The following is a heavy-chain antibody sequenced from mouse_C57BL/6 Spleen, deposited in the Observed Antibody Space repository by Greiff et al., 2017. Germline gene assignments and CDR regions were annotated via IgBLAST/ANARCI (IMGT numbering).Heavy chain of an antibody. Sequence: EVQVVESEGGLVQPGSSMKLSCTASGFTFSDSYMAWVRQVPEKGLEWVANINYDGSSTYYLDSLKGRFIISRDNAKNILYLQMSSLKSEDTATYYCARDVGYWDAMEGWGQGTSVTVAT. D-gene: IGHD2-3*01. CDR3: ARDVGYWDAMEG. J-gene: IGHJ4*01. CDR1: GFTFSDSY. CDR2: INYDGSST. V-gene: IGHV5-16*01.